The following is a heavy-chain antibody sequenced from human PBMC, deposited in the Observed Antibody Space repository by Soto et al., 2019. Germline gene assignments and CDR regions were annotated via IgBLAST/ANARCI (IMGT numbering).Heavy chain of an antibody. Sequence: ASVKVSCKASGYTFTGYYMHWVRQAPGQGLEWMGWINPNSGGTNYAQKSQGRVTMTRDTSISTAYMELSRLRSDDTAVYYCARRYDFWSGYYEYYFDYWGQGTLVTVSS. CDR1: GYTFTGYY. J-gene: IGHJ4*02. CDR3: ARRYDFWSGYYEYYFDY. V-gene: IGHV1-2*02. CDR2: INPNSGGT. D-gene: IGHD3-3*01.